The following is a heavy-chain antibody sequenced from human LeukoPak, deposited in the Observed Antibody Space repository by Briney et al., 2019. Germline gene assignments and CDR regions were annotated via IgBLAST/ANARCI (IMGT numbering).Heavy chain of an antibody. CDR2: ISSSSSTV. V-gene: IGHV3-48*01. D-gene: IGHD1-26*01. CDR3: ARGGGNYYYGMDV. J-gene: IGHJ6*02. Sequence: PGGSLRLSCAASGFSLTTYSMKWVRQAPGKGLEWVSYISSSSSTVYYADSVKGRFTISRDDAKNSLYLQMNSLRAEDTAVYYCARGGGNYYYGMDVWGQGTTVTVSS. CDR1: GFSLTTYS.